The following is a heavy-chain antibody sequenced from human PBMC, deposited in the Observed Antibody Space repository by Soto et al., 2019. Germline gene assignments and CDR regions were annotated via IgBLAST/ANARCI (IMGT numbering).Heavy chain of an antibody. D-gene: IGHD3-10*01. V-gene: IGHV4-31*03. CDR1: GGSISSGGYY. Sequence: QVQLQESGPGLVKPSQTLSLTCTVSGGSISSGGYYWSWIRQHPGKGLEWIGYIYYTGATYNNPSLTGRRTRSLATSKNQFSLRLTSVTAADTAVYYCASQTDYYGSGSYVDCWGQGTLVTVSS. J-gene: IGHJ4*02. CDR3: ASQTDYYGSGSYVDC. CDR2: IYYTGAT.